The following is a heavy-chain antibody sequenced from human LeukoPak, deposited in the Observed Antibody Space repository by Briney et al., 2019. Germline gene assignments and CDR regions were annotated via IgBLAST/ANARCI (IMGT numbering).Heavy chain of an antibody. CDR1: GGSISSYY. CDR3: ARGYSSGWYVD. Sequence: SETLSLTCTVSGGSISSYYWSWIRQPPGKGLEWIGYIYYSGSTNYNPSLKSRVTISVDTSKNQFSLKLSFVTAADTAVYYCARGYSSGWYVDWGQGTLVTVSS. V-gene: IGHV4-59*01. CDR2: IYYSGST. D-gene: IGHD6-19*01. J-gene: IGHJ4*02.